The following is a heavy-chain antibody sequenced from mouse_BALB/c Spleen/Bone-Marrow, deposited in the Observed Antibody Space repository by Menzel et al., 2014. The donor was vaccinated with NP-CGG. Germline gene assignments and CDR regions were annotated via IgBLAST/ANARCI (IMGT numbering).Heavy chain of an antibody. V-gene: IGHV1-69*02. CDR2: IDPSDSET. CDR3: ARGYYGRTYGWYFDV. J-gene: IGHJ1*01. CDR1: GYTFTNYW. Sequence: VQLQQSGAEFVKPGAPVKLSCKASGYTFTNYWMNWVKQRPGRGLEWIGRIDPSDSETHYNQKFRDKATLTVDKSSSTAYIQLSSPTSEDSAVYYCARGYYGRTYGWYFDVWGAGTTVTVSS. D-gene: IGHD1-1*01.